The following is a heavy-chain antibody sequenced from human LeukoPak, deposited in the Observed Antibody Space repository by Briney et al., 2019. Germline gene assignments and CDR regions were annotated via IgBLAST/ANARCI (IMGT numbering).Heavy chain of an antibody. D-gene: IGHD3-22*01. CDR2: MNPNSGNT. J-gene: IGHJ5*02. Sequence: ASVKVSCKASGYTFTSYDINWVRQATGQGLEWMGWMNPNSGNTGYAQKFQGRVTMTRNTSISTAYMELSSLRSEDTAVYYCARVLGQYYYDSSGYSNLSEFDPWGQGTLVTVSS. CDR3: ARVLGQYYYDSSGYSNLSEFDP. V-gene: IGHV1-8*01. CDR1: GYTFTSYD.